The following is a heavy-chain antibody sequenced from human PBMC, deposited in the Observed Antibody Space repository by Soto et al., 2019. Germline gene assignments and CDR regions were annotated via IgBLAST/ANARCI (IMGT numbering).Heavy chain of an antibody. D-gene: IGHD6-19*01. CDR2: INHSGST. CDR1: GGSFSGYY. V-gene: IGHV4-34*01. Sequence: SETLSLTCAVYGGSFSGYYWSWIRQPPGKGLEWIGEINHSGSTNYNPSLKSRVTISVDTSKNQFSLKLSSVTAADTAVYYFARSSVAGVYYNYFPIDAWGQGTTVT. J-gene: IGHJ6*02. CDR3: ARSSVAGVYYNYFPIDA.